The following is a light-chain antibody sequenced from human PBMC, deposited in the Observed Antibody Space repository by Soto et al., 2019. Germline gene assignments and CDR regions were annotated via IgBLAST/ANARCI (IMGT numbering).Light chain of an antibody. CDR2: GAS. V-gene: IGKV3-20*01. J-gene: IGKJ2*01. CDR3: QHYGRSAYT. CDR1: QSVRSNY. Sequence: EIVLTQSPGTLSLSPGERATLSCRASQSVRSNYLAWYQQKPGQAPRRLIYGASSRATGTPDRFSGSGSGTDFTLTISRLEPEDLAVYYCQHYGRSAYTFGQGTTLELK.